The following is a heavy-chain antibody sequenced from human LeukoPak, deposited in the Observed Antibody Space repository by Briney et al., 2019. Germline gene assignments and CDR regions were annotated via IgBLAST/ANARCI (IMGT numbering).Heavy chain of an antibody. Sequence: PSETLSLTCTVSGVSISSYYWSWIRQPPGKGLEWIGYIYYSGSTNYNPSLKSRVTISVDTSKNQFSLKLSSVTAADTAVYYCARLQLGSGSSIYYFDYWGQGTLVTVSS. CDR2: IYYSGST. V-gene: IGHV4-59*08. CDR3: ARLQLGSGSSIYYFDY. CDR1: GVSISSYY. D-gene: IGHD3-10*01. J-gene: IGHJ4*02.